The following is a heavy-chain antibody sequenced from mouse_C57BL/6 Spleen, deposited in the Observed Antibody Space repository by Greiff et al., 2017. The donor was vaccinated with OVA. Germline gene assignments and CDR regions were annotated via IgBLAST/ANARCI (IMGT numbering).Heavy chain of an antibody. CDR2: IDPETGGT. D-gene: IGHD2-4*01. CDR1: GYTFTDYE. Sequence: VKLMESGAELVRPGASVTLSCKASGYTFTDYEMHWVKQTPVHGLEWIGAIDPETGGTAYNQKFKGKAILTADKSSSTAYMELRSLTSEDSAVYYCTRGDDYDEVPYWYFDVWGTGTTVTVSS. J-gene: IGHJ1*03. CDR3: TRGDDYDEVPYWYFDV. V-gene: IGHV1-15*01.